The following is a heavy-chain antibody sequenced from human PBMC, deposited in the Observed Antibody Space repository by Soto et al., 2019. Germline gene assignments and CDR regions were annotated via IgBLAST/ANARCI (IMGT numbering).Heavy chain of an antibody. Sequence: EVQLVESGGGSVNPGGSVRLSCAASGFTFTDAWMNWVRQVPGEGLEWVGHVKSQIDGGTTDSAAALDGRVTISRDDSKNMVYLQMNRRRTDDTAVYYCATGSARVDFWGQGTLVTVSS. CDR2: VKSQIDGGTT. CDR1: GFTFTDAW. V-gene: IGHV3-15*01. J-gene: IGHJ4*02. D-gene: IGHD6-6*01. CDR3: ATGSARVDF.